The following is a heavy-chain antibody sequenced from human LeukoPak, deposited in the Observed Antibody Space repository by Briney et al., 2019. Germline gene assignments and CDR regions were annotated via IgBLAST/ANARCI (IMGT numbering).Heavy chain of an antibody. CDR3: ARQIRLGYYDSSGYYFDS. CDR1: GGSFNGYY. D-gene: IGHD3-22*01. J-gene: IGHJ4*02. Sequence: SETLSLTCTVSGGSFNGYYWSWIRQSPGKGLESIGFISDSGVSNTSPSLKSRVTISLDTSKKQFSLKLRSVTAADTALYYCARQIRLGYYDSSGYYFDSWGQGTLVTVSS. CDR2: ISDSGVS. V-gene: IGHV4-59*08.